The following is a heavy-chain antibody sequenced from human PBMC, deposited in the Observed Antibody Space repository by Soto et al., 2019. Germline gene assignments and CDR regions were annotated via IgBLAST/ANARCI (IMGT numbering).Heavy chain of an antibody. D-gene: IGHD2-15*01. V-gene: IGHV3-23*01. CDR3: AKGLRWELPIAS. Sequence: EESLRPSSLTSGLPFRTYAMTWVRQAPGKGLEWVSAISDSGKSTYYAHSVKGRFTISRGSPKSMLYLQMNSLRAEDTALYYCAKGLRWELPIASWGQGT. CDR2: ISDSGKST. J-gene: IGHJ4*02. CDR1: GLPFRTYA.